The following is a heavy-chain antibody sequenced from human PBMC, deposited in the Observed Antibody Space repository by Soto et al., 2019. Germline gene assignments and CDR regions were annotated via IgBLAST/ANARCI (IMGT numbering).Heavy chain of an antibody. D-gene: IGHD6-13*01. Sequence: QAQLVQSGAEVKKPGASVKVSCKASGYTFSTYGISWVRQAPGQGLEWMGWISAYNGDTETNYAQKFQGRVTMTTDTSTSAAYMELRNLRSDDTAVYYCAREAAVMAAAGPDYWGQGTLVTVSS. CDR1: GYTFSTYG. J-gene: IGHJ4*02. CDR3: AREAAVMAAAGPDY. V-gene: IGHV1-18*01. CDR2: ISAYNGDTET.